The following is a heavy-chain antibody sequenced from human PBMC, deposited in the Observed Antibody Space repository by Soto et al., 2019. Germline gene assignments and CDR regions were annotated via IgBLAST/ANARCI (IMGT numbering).Heavy chain of an antibody. J-gene: IGHJ3*01. D-gene: IGHD6-19*01. CDR3: VKEGSGGDSRGSFDF. CDR2: ISGTGGSA. CDR1: GLTFSNYG. Sequence: GGSLRLSCAASGLTFSNYGMNWVRQAPGKGLEWVGGISGTGGSAYHADSVKGRLTISRDNSKNTLYLQMNSLRAEDTARYYCVKEGSGGDSRGSFDFWGRGTMVTLSS. V-gene: IGHV3-23*01.